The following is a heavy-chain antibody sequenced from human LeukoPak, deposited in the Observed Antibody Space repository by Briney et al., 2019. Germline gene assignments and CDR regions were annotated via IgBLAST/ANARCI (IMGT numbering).Heavy chain of an antibody. J-gene: IGHJ3*02. CDR1: GGSITSSLYF. Sequence: PSETLSLTCSISGGSITSSLYFWGWIRQPPGKGLEWIGNIYYSGTTYYKPSFNSRVTILVDTSKNQFSLKLRSVTAADTAVYYCLSLRKRGGAFDNWGQGTMVTVSS. CDR3: LSLRKRGGAFDN. CDR2: IYYSGTT. V-gene: IGHV4-39*07.